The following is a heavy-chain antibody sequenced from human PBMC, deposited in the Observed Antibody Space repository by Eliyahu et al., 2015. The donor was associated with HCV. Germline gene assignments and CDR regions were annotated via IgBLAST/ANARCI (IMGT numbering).Heavy chain of an antibody. D-gene: IGHD3-22*01. V-gene: IGHV3-7*03. Sequence: EVQLVESGGGLVQPGGSVRLTCVASEFTFNKYWMSWVRQAPGKGLGWVAXMKEDGSEKYYVDSVKGRFTISRDNAKNSLFLQMTSLRAEDTAVYYCARDDSTGYHYFDRWGQGTLVTVSS. CDR1: EFTFNKYW. CDR2: MKEDGSEK. CDR3: ARDDSTGYHYFDR. J-gene: IGHJ4*02.